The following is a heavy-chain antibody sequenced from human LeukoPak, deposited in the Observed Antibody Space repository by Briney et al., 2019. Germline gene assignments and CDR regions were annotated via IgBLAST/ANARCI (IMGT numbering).Heavy chain of an antibody. V-gene: IGHV4-38-2*02. J-gene: IGHJ2*01. Sequence: LETLCLTCAVSGDSTSSGSYWAWFRQPPGKGLEWIGSIYHSGSTYYNPSLKSRVTISVDTSKNQFSLKLSSVTAADTAVYYCARDIPRYCSSTSCPFRSGYFDLWGRGTLVTVSS. CDR2: IYHSGST. CDR1: GDSTSSGSY. D-gene: IGHD2-2*01. CDR3: ARDIPRYCSSTSCPFRSGYFDL.